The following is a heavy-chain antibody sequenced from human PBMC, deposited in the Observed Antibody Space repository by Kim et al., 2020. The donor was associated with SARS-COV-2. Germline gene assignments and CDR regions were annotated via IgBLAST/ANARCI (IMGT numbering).Heavy chain of an antibody. J-gene: IGHJ4*01. V-gene: IGHV3-30*18. D-gene: IGHD5-12*01. Sequence: GGSLRLSCAASGFTFSSYGMHWVRQAPGKGLEWVAVISYDGSNKYYADSVKGRFTISRDNSKNTLYLQMNSLRAEDTAVYYCAKDPFPLLGGYDPDHYF. CDR1: GFTFSSYG. CDR3: AKDPFPLLGGYDPDHYF. CDR2: ISYDGSNK.